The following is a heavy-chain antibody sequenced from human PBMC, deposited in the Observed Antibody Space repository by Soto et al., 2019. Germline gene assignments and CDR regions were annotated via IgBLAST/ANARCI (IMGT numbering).Heavy chain of an antibody. CDR3: AIHDYFSLEV. J-gene: IGHJ6*04. CDR2: IYPGDSDT. V-gene: IGHV5-51*01. CDR1: GYSFTSYW. Sequence: GESLKSSFNGSGYSFTSYWIGWVRQMPGKVLELMGIIYPGDSDTRYSPSFQGQVTISADKSISNAYLQWSSLKASDTAMYYCAIHDYFSLEVWGEGITVTVSS.